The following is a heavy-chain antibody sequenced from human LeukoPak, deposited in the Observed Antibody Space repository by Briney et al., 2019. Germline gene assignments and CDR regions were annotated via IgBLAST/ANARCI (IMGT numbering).Heavy chain of an antibody. CDR1: GFTFSSYE. D-gene: IGHD3-10*01. V-gene: IGHV3-48*03. Sequence: QSGGSLRLSCAASGFTFSSYEMNWVRQAPGKGLEWVSYISSSGSTIYYADSVKGRFPISRDNAKNSLYLQMNSLRAEDTAVYYCSGFGELSYYYYYGMDVWGQGTTVTVSS. CDR3: SGFGELSYYYYYGMDV. J-gene: IGHJ6*02. CDR2: ISSSGSTI.